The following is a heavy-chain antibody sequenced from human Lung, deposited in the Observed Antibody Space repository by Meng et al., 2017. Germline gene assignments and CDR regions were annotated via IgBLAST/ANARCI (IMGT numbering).Heavy chain of an antibody. CDR2: IYTSGST. D-gene: IGHD4-23*01. J-gene: IGHJ4*02. CDR3: ARVSYGGPMDY. V-gene: IGHV4-61*02. CDR1: GGSISSGSYY. Sequence: QGRLKGSGRGLVRPCQTPSLPCTASGGSISSGSYYWSWIRQPAGKGLEWIGRIYTSGSTNYNPSLKSRVTISVDTSKNQFSLKLSSVTAADTAVYYCARVSYGGPMDYWGQGTLVTVSS.